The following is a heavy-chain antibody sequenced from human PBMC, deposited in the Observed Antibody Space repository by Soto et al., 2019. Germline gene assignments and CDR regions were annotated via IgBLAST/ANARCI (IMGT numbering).Heavy chain of an antibody. J-gene: IGHJ5*02. V-gene: IGHV1-69*12. Sequence: QVQLVQSGAEVKKPGSSVKVSCKASGGTFSSYAITWVRQAPGQGLEWMGGIIPIFGTANYAQKFQARVTITADESTSTAYMELSSVRAEDTAVYYCARDRGPSSGYYPYWFDPWGQGPLVTVSS. CDR3: ARDRGPSSGYYPYWFDP. CDR2: IIPIFGTA. CDR1: GGTFSSYA. D-gene: IGHD3-22*01.